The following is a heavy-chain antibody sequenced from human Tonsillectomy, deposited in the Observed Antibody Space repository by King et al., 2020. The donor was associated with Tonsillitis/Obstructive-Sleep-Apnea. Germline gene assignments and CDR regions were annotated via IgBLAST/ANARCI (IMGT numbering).Heavy chain of an antibody. CDR2: ISSSSSYT. Sequence: VQLVESGGGLVKPGGSLRLSCAASGFTLSDYYMSWIRQAPGKGLEWVSYISSSSSYTNYADSVKGRFTISRDNAKNSLYLQMNSLRAEDTAVYYCARGRGHGSGYSYGYVGYWGQGTLVTVSS. J-gene: IGHJ4*02. CDR1: GFTLSDYY. CDR3: ARGRGHGSGYSYGYVGY. V-gene: IGHV3-11*05. D-gene: IGHD5-18*01.